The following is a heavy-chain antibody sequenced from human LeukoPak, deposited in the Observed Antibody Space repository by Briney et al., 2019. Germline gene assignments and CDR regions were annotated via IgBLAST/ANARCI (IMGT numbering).Heavy chain of an antibody. J-gene: IGHJ4*02. Sequence: SGGSLRLSCAASGFTFASHAMSWARQAPGRGLEWVSTISGSAGNTDYADSVKGRFTISRDDSHSTLYLQMNSLRVEDTAVYYCAKAGITFGGVFWTDDYWGQGTLVTVSS. D-gene: IGHD3-16*01. CDR1: GFTFASHA. CDR3: AKAGITFGGVFWTDDY. CDR2: ISGSAGNT. V-gene: IGHV3-23*01.